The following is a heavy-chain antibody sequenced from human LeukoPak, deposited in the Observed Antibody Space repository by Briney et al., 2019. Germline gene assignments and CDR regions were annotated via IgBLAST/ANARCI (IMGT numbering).Heavy chain of an antibody. D-gene: IGHD3-3*01. Sequence: SETLSLTCAVSGGSISSSNWWSWVRQPPGKGLEWIGEIYHSGSTNYNPSLKSRVTISVDKSKNQFSLKLSSVTAADTAVYYCARAPYYDFWSGYYTWFDYWGQGTLVTVSS. CDR2: IYHSGST. CDR1: GGSISSSNW. CDR3: ARAPYYDFWSGYYTWFDY. J-gene: IGHJ4*02. V-gene: IGHV4-4*02.